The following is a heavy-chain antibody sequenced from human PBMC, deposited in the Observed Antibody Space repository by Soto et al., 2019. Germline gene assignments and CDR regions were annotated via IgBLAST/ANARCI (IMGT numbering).Heavy chain of an antibody. D-gene: IGHD3-10*01. Sequence: SETLSLTCAVYGGSVRGYYWSWIRQPPEKGLEWIGEINHSGSTNYNPSLKSRVTISVDTSKNQFSLKLSSVTAADTAVYYCARGAGFGELLPFDYWGQGTLVTVSS. CDR2: INHSGST. CDR3: ARGAGFGELLPFDY. J-gene: IGHJ4*02. V-gene: IGHV4-34*01. CDR1: GGSVRGYY.